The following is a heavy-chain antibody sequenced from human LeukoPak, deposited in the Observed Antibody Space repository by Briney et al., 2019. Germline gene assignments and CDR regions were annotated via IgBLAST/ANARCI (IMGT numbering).Heavy chain of an antibody. J-gene: IGHJ6*03. Sequence: PSETLSLTCTVSGGSISSSSYYWGWIRQPPGKGLEWIGSIYYSGSTYYNPSLKSRVTISVDTSKNQFFLKLSSVTAADTAVYYCARHSGWYYYYYYMDVWGKGTTVTVSS. CDR1: GGSISSSSYY. V-gene: IGHV4-39*01. CDR3: ARHSGWYYYYYYMDV. D-gene: IGHD6-19*01. CDR2: IYYSGST.